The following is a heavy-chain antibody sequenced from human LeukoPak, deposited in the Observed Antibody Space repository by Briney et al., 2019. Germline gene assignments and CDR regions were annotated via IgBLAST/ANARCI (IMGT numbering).Heavy chain of an antibody. Sequence: PSETLSLTCTVSGGSISSYYWSWIRQPPGKGLEWIGYIYYSGSTNYNPSLKSRVTISVDTSKNQFSLKLSSVTAADTAVYYCARDKGAGTNWYFDLWGRGTLVTVSS. V-gene: IGHV4-59*01. CDR2: IYYSGST. CDR1: GGSISSYY. J-gene: IGHJ2*01. CDR3: ARDKGAGTNWYFDL. D-gene: IGHD6-19*01.